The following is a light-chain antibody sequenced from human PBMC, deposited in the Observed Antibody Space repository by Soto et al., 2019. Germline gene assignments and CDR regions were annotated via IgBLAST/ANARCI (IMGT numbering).Light chain of an antibody. Sequence: EIVLTQSPATLSLSPGERATLSCRASQRVSSSSLAWYQHKPGQSPRLLIFGVSSRDTDIPDRFSGSGSGTDFNLTINRLEPEDFAVYFCQKYSVSATLGHGSQVEIK. J-gene: IGKJ1*01. CDR1: QRVSSSS. CDR3: QKYSVSAT. V-gene: IGKV3-20*01. CDR2: GVS.